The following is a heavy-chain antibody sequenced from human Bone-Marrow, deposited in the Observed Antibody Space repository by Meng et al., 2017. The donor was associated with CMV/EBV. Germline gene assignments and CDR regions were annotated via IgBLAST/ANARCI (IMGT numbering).Heavy chain of an antibody. J-gene: IGHJ6*02. V-gene: IGHV3-74*01. D-gene: IGHD2-21*02. CDR2: INSDGSST. Sequence: GGSLRLSCAASGFTFSSYWMHWVRQAPGKGLVWVSRINSDGSSTSYADSVKGRFTISRDNFKYILSLQMNSLRVDDTAVYFCARGMVVTSTIPHGLDVWGQGTTVTVSS. CDR3: ARGMVVTSTIPHGLDV. CDR1: GFTFSSYW.